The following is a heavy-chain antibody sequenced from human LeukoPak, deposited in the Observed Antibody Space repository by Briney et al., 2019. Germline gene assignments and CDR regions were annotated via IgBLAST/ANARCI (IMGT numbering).Heavy chain of an antibody. Sequence: SETLSLTRTVSGGSISSYYWSWIRQPPGKGLEWIGYIYYSGSTNYNPSLKSRVTISVDTSKNQFSLKLSSVTAADTAVYYCARYYYGSGSFFDPWGQGTLVTVSS. CDR2: IYYSGST. CDR1: GGSISSYY. J-gene: IGHJ5*02. CDR3: ARYYYGSGSFFDP. D-gene: IGHD3-10*01. V-gene: IGHV4-59*01.